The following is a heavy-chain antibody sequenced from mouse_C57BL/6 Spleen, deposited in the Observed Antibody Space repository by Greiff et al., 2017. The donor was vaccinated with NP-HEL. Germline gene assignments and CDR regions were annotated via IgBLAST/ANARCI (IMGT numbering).Heavy chain of an antibody. D-gene: IGHD1-1*01. CDR2: IYPGDGDT. Sequence: QVQLQQSGPELVKPGASVKISCKASGYAFSSSWMNWVKQRPGKGLEWIGRIYPGDGDTNYNGKFKGKATLTADKSSSTAYMQLSSLTSEDSAVYFCASTTVAWYFDVWGTGTTVTVSS. CDR3: ASTTVAWYFDV. CDR1: GYAFSSSW. V-gene: IGHV1-82*01. J-gene: IGHJ1*03.